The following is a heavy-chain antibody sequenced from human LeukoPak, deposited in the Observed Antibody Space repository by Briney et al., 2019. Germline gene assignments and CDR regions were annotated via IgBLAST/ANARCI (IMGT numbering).Heavy chain of an antibody. CDR2: IRSKAYGGTT. D-gene: IGHD5-18*01. CDR1: GFTFGDYT. Sequence: GGSLRLSCRTSGFTFGDYTMTWVRQAPGKGLEWVGFIRSKAYGGTTEYAASVKGRFTISRDDSKSIAYLQMNSLKTEDPAVYYCTRDRGYTYGFDYWGQGTLVTVSS. V-gene: IGHV3-49*04. CDR3: TRDRGYTYGFDY. J-gene: IGHJ4*02.